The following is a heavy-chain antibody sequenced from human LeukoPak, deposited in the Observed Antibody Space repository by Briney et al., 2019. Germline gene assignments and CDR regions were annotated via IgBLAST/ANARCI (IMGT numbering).Heavy chain of an antibody. D-gene: IGHD3-3*01. CDR2: ISGSGGST. CDR1: GFTVSSNY. V-gene: IGHV3-23*01. J-gene: IGHJ4*02. CDR3: AKAYYDFWSGYYPLFDY. Sequence: GGSLRLSCAASGFTVSSNYMSWVRQAPGKGLEWVSAISGSGGSTYYADSVKGRLTISRDNSKNTLYLQMNSLRAEDTAVYYCAKAYYDFWSGYYPLFDYWGQGTLVTVSS.